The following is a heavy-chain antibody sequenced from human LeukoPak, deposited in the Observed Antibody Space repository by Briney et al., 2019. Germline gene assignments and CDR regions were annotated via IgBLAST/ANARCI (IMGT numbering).Heavy chain of an antibody. J-gene: IGHJ6*03. Sequence: GGSLRLSCAAPGFTVNNNYMIWVRQAPGKGLEWVSLIYSGGTTYYADSVKGRFTISRDNSKNTLYLQMNSLRAEDTAVYYCARVEGDYYYYYYYMDVWGKGTTVTVSS. CDR3: ARVEGDYYYYYYYMDV. D-gene: IGHD4-17*01. CDR2: IYSGGTT. V-gene: IGHV3-53*01. CDR1: GFTVNNNY.